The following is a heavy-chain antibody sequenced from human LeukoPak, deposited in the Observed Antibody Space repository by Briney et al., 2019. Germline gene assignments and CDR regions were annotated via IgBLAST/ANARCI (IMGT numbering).Heavy chain of an antibody. CDR2: ICYDGSNK. Sequence: GGSLRLSCAASVFTFSYFDMHWVRQAPGRGLAWVATICYDGSNKSYADSVKGRFTISRENSQKTLHLQMNSLRTEDTAVYYCARGLSYGSGTSPANWFDPWGQGTLVTVSS. J-gene: IGHJ5*02. CDR1: VFTFSYFD. D-gene: IGHD3-10*01. CDR3: ARGLSYGSGTSPANWFDP. V-gene: IGHV3-33*01.